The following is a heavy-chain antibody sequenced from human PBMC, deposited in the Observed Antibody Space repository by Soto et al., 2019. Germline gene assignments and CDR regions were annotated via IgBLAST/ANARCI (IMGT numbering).Heavy chain of an antibody. J-gene: IGHJ6*02. CDR2: IYNSGTT. V-gene: IGHV4-59*12. D-gene: IGHD3-9*01. Sequence: SETLSLTCTVSGGSISNYYCSWIRQTPGKGLEYIGFIYNSGTTNYHPSLKSRVTISVDTSKNQFSLKLSSVTAADTAVYYCARDSPGLRYFDWSDYYYYGMDVWGQGTTVTVSS. CDR3: ARDSPGLRYFDWSDYYYYGMDV. CDR1: GGSISNYY.